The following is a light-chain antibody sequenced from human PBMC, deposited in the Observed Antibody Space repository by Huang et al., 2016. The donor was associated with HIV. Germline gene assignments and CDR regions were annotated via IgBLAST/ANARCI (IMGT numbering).Light chain of an antibody. V-gene: IGKV3-15*01. Sequence: VMTQSPATLSVSPGERATLSCRARESILQNLAWYQQRPGQPPRLLIYGASVRLPGIPDRFRGSGSGTEFSLTISSLQSEDFAVYYCQQYNKWPPYTYGQGTKLEIK. CDR2: GAS. CDR1: ESILQN. CDR3: QQYNKWPPYT. J-gene: IGKJ2*01.